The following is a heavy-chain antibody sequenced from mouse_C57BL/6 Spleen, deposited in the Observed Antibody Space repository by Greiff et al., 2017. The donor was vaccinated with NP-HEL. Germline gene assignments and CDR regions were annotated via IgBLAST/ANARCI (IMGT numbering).Heavy chain of an antibody. CDR3: ARASTVVAGYFDV. CDR1: GYTFTSYD. CDR2: IYPRDGST. J-gene: IGHJ1*03. D-gene: IGHD1-1*01. V-gene: IGHV1-85*01. Sequence: QVQLKQSGPELVKPGASVKLSCKASGYTFTSYDINWVKQRPGQGLEWIGWIYPRDGSTKYNEKFKGKATLTVDTSSSTAYMELHSLTSEDSAVYFCARASTVVAGYFDVWGTGTTVTVSS.